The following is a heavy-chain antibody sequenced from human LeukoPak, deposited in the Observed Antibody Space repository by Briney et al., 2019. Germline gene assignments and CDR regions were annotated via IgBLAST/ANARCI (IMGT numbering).Heavy chain of an antibody. CDR3: ARDDWGLGKSAYDI. J-gene: IGHJ3*02. V-gene: IGHV3-30-3*01. Sequence: GRSLRLSCAASGFTFSSYAMHWVRQAPGKGLEWVAVISYDGSNKYYADSVKGRFTISRDNSKNTLYLQMSSLRPEDTAVYYCARDDWGLGKSAYDIWGQGTLVTVSS. CDR1: GFTFSSYA. CDR2: ISYDGSNK. D-gene: IGHD3-9*01.